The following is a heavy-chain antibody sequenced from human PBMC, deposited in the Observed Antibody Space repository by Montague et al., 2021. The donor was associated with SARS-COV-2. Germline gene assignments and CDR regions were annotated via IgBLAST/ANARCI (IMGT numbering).Heavy chain of an antibody. CDR3: ERHFFRGHYYGWDV. J-gene: IGHJ6*02. D-gene: IGHD3-10*01. CDR2: FYYSRST. V-gene: IGHV4-39*01. CDR1: GASINSNTYF. Sequence: SETLSLTCTVSGASINSNTYFWGWIRQPPGKGLEWIGSFYYSRSTYYTPSLQSRVTISVDTSQNQLSLNLNSVTAADTAVYYCERHFFRGHYYGWDVWGQGNTVTVSS.